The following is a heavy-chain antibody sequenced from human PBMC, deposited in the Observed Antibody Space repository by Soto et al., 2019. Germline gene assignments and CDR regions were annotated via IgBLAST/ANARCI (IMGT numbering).Heavy chain of an antibody. CDR1: GFTFSTSW. V-gene: IGHV3-74*01. D-gene: IGHD1-7*01. CDR3: TRGGNYYFDY. CDR2: INGDGGTI. Sequence: EVQLVEAGGGLVQPGVSLRLSCAASGFTFSTSWIHWVRQAPGKGLVWVSRINGDGGTINYADSVKGRFTISRDNAKNTVYLQMNSLSADDTAVYYCTRGGNYYFDYWGQGTLVTVSS. J-gene: IGHJ4*02.